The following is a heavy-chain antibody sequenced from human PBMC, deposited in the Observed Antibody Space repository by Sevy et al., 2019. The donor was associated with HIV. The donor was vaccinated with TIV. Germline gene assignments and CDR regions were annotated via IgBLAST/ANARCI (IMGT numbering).Heavy chain of an antibody. CDR2: ISGSGVST. CDR1: GFTFSSYA. CDR3: AKGDTPMLRFGYFDY. V-gene: IGHV3-23*01. D-gene: IGHD5-18*01. Sequence: GGSLRLSCAASGFTFSSYAMSWVRQAPGKGLEWISAISGSGVSTFYADSVKGRFTISRDNSKNTLYLQMNSLRTEDTAVYYCAKGDTPMLRFGYFDYWGQRTLVTVSS. J-gene: IGHJ4*02.